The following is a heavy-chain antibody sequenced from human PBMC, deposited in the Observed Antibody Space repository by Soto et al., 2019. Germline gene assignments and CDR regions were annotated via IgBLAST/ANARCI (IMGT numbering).Heavy chain of an antibody. CDR1: GDSVSCNSAA. V-gene: IGHV6-1*01. CDR3: ARGLSSSSWYLDYYYGMDV. J-gene: IGHJ6*02. D-gene: IGHD6-13*01. Sequence: PSQTLSLTCAISGDSVSCNSAAWNWIRQSPSRGLEWLGRTYYRSKWYNDYAVSVKSRITINPDTSKNQFSLQLNSVTPEDTAVYYCARGLSSSSWYLDYYYGMDVWGQGTTVTVSS. CDR2: TYYRSKWYN.